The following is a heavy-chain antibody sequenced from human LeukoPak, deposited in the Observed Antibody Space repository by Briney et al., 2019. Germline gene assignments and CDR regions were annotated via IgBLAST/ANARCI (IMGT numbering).Heavy chain of an antibody. Sequence: PSETLSLTCTVSGGSISSYYWSWIRQPPGKGLEWIGYIYYSGSTNYNPSLKSRVTISVDTSKNQFSLKLSSVTAADTAVYYCARRYYGSGSPPSDYFDYWGQGTLVTVSS. D-gene: IGHD3-10*01. CDR3: ARRYYGSGSPPSDYFDY. J-gene: IGHJ4*02. CDR1: GGSISSYY. V-gene: IGHV4-59*08. CDR2: IYYSGST.